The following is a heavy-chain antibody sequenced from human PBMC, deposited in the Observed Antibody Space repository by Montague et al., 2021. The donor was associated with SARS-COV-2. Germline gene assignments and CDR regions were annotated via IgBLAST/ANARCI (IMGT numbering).Heavy chain of an antibody. J-gene: IGHJ6*02. V-gene: IGHV3-33*01. D-gene: IGHD3-9*01. CDR1: GFTFSSYG. CDR2: IWYDGSNK. Sequence: SLRLSCAASGFTFSSYGMHWVRQAPGKGLEWVAVIWYDGSNKYYXDSXQGRFTISRDNSKNTLYLQMNSLRAEDTAVYYCARDWWNGDWLFGLYYCGMDVWGQGTTVTVSS. CDR3: ARDWWNGDWLFGLYYCGMDV.